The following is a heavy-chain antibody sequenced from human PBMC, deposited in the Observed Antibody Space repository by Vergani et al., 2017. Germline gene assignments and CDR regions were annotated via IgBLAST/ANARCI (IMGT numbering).Heavy chain of an antibody. Sequence: QVQLQQWGGGLLKPSETLSLTCVVNVGSFTSYNWTCIRQSPGEGLEWVGDIDHTGRPDYNPSLKSRLTMSVDKSRNQFSLTLNSVTATDTAIYFCARVNTETNGHLYYYYYMDVWGQGTAVTVS. V-gene: IGHV4-34*01. CDR2: IDHTGRP. CDR1: VGSFTSYN. D-gene: IGHD4-11*01. CDR3: ARVNTETNGHLYYYYYMDV. J-gene: IGHJ6*03.